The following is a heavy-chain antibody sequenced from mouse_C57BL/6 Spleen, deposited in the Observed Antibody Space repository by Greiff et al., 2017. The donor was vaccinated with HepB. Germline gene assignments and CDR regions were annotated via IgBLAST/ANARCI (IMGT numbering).Heavy chain of an antibody. D-gene: IGHD1-1*01. V-gene: IGHV1-80*01. J-gene: IGHJ4*01. CDR1: GYAFRSYW. Sequence: QVQPQQSGAELVKPGASVKISCKASGYAFRSYWMNWVKQRPGKGLEWIGQIYPGDGDTNYNGKFKGKATLTADKSSSTAYMQLSSLTSEDSAVYFSARSDYDGSSLYYAMDYWGQGTSVTVSS. CDR3: ARSDYDGSSLYYAMDY. CDR2: IYPGDGDT.